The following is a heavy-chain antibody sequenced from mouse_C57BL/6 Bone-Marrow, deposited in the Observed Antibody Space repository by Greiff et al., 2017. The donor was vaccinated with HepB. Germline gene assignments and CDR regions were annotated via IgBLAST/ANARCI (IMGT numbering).Heavy chain of an antibody. D-gene: IGHD2-3*01. Sequence: QVQLQQPGAELVRPGTSVKLSCKASGYTFTSYWMHWVKQRPGQGLEWIGVIDPSDSYTNYNQKFKGKATLTVDTSSSTAYMQLSSLTSEDSAVYYCARGRWLLPFAYWGQGTLVTVSA. CDR1: GYTFTSYW. J-gene: IGHJ3*01. CDR2: IDPSDSYT. CDR3: ARGRWLLPFAY. V-gene: IGHV1-59*01.